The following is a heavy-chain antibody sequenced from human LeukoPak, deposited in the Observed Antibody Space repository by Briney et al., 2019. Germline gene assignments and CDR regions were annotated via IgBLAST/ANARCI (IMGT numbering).Heavy chain of an antibody. CDR2: IRSNRVTT. CDR3: ANIGSWTPFDY. Sequence: QSGGSLRLSCAASGFTFSNYAMTWVRQAPGEGLEWVSAIRSNRVTTYDADSVKGRFTISRDNSKNTLYLEMKSLRADDTAVYYCANIGSWTPFDYWGQGTLVTVS. D-gene: IGHD6-13*01. CDR1: GFTFSNYA. V-gene: IGHV3-23*01. J-gene: IGHJ4*02.